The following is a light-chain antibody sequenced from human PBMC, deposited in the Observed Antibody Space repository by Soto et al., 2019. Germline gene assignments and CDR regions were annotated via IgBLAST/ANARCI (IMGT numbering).Light chain of an antibody. CDR1: SSNIGAGYD. J-gene: IGLJ1*01. Sequence: QSALTQPASVSGSPGQSITISCTGSSSNIGAGYDVHWYQQLPGTAPKLPIYGNSNRPSGVPDRFSGSKSGTSASLAITGLQAEDEADYYCQSYDSSLSGFYVFGTGTKVTVL. CDR3: QSYDSSLSGFYV. V-gene: IGLV1-40*01. CDR2: GNS.